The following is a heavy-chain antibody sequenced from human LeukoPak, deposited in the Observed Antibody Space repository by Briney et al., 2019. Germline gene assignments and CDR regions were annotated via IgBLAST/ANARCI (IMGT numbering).Heavy chain of an antibody. V-gene: IGHV4-59*01. J-gene: IGHJ4*02. D-gene: IGHD5-12*01. Sequence: SETLSLTCTVSGGSIINYDWSWIRQPPGKGLEWIGYIYSSGSTNYNPSLKSRVTMSVDTSKNQFSLKLSSVTTADTAVYYCARGVSGYSKVDYWGQGTLVTVSS. CDR2: IYSSGST. CDR3: ARGVSGYSKVDY. CDR1: GGSIINYD.